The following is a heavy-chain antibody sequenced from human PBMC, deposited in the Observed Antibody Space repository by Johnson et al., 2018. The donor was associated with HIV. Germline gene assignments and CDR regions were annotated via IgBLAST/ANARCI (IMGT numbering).Heavy chain of an antibody. CDR1: GFTFSSYG. Sequence: QVQLVESGGGVVQPGGSLRLSCAASGFTFSSYGMQWVRQAPGKGLEWVAFIRYDGSNKYYADSVKGRFTISRDNSKNTLYLQMNSLRAEDTAVYYCARDSSNSFRFEMYAFDIWGQGTMVTVSS. D-gene: IGHD6-6*01. CDR2: IRYDGSNK. CDR3: ARDSSNSFRFEMYAFDI. V-gene: IGHV3-30*02. J-gene: IGHJ3*02.